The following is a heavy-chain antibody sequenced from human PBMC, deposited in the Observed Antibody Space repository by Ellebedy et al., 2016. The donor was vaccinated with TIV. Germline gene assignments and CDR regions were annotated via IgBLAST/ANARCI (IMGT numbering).Heavy chain of an antibody. CDR1: GFTVSNNY. Sequence: PGGSLRLSCAASGFTVSNNYMSWVRQAPGKGLEWASVIYSGGVTVYADSVKGRFTISRDNSKNTVYLQMNSLRVEDTAMYYCARSPYDSWFHWGQGTLVTVSS. CDR2: IYSGGVT. D-gene: IGHD3-10*01. CDR3: ARSPYDSWFH. V-gene: IGHV3-53*01. J-gene: IGHJ4*02.